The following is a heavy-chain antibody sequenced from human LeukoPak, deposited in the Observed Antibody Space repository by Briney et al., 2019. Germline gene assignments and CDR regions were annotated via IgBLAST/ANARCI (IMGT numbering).Heavy chain of an antibody. CDR2: IYYSGST. V-gene: IGHV4-39*07. CDR3: AREYSGYDL. J-gene: IGHJ4*02. Sequence: SGTLSPTCTVSGDSISSSNYYWGWIRQPPGKGLEWIGSIYYSGSTYYNPSLKSRVTISVDTSKNQFSLTLSSVTAADTAVYYCAREYSGYDLWGQGTLVTVSS. CDR1: GDSISSSNYY. D-gene: IGHD5-12*01.